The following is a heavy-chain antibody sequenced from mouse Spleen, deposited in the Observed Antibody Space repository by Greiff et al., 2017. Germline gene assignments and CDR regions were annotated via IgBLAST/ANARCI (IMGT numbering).Heavy chain of an antibody. D-gene: IGHD2-5*01. V-gene: IGHV1-69*01. J-gene: IGHJ4*01. CDR1: GYTFTSYW. CDR2: IDPSDSYT. CDR3: AKKDYSNTGAMDY. Sequence: QVQLQQSGAELVMPGASVKLSCKASGYTFTSYWMHWVKQRPGQGLEWIGEIDPSDSYTNYNQKFKGKATLTVDKSSSTAYMQLSSLTSEDSAVYYCAKKDYSNTGAMDYWGQGTSVTVSS.